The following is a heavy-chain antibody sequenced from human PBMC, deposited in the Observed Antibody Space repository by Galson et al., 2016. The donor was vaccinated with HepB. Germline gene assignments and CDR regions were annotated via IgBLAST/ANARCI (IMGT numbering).Heavy chain of an antibody. CDR2: INQDGSEK. Sequence: SLRLSCAASGLTFSRFWMTWVRQAPGKGLEWVANINQDGSEKHYLDSVRGRFTISRDKAKNSLYLQMNSLRAEDTAVYFCARAYQYTLDYWGQGTLVTVSS. D-gene: IGHD1-1*01. CDR1: GLTFSRFW. CDR3: ARAYQYTLDY. J-gene: IGHJ4*02. V-gene: IGHV3-7*04.